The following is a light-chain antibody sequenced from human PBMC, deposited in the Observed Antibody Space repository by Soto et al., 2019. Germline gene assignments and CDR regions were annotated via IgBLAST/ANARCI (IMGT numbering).Light chain of an antibody. CDR3: CSYAGSSTFV. CDR1: SSDVGGYNY. V-gene: IGLV2-23*01. J-gene: IGLJ1*01. Sequence: QSALTQPPSASGSPGQSVTISCSGTSSDVGGYNYVSWYQQHPGKAPKVMIYEGSKRPSGVSNRFSGSKSGNTASLTISGLQAEDEADYYCCSYAGSSTFVFGTGTKVTVL. CDR2: EGS.